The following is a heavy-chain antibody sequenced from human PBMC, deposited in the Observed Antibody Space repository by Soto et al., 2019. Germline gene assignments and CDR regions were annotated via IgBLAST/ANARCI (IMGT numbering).Heavy chain of an antibody. CDR1: GLGISVYA. Sequence: VNGSLKAAGLGISVYAVEWLRQASGQRLEWIGWIVVGSGNTNYAQKFQERVTITRDMSTSTAYMELSSLRSEDTAVYYCAASGGIRGYFDYWGQGTLVTVSS. V-gene: IGHV1-58*01. CDR3: AASGGIRGYFDY. D-gene: IGHD3-10*01. CDR2: IVVGSGNT. J-gene: IGHJ4*02.